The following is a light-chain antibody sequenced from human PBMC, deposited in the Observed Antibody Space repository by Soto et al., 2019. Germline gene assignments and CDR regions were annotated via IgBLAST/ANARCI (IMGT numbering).Light chain of an antibody. CDR2: DVS. CDR3: NSYTTSTCIYL. CDR1: SSDIGGYDY. J-gene: IGLJ1*01. V-gene: IGLV2-14*01. Sequence: QSALTQPASVSGSPGQSITISCTGTSSDIGGYDYVSWYQQYPGKAPKLMIYDVSNRPSGVSDRFSGSKSANTASLTIFWLQAEDEADYYCNSYTTSTCIYLFGTETKVTGL.